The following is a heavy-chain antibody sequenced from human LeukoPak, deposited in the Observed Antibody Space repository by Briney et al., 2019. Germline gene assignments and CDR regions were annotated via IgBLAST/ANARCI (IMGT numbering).Heavy chain of an antibody. D-gene: IGHD3-9*01. CDR1: GFTFSHAW. J-gene: IGHJ4*02. CDR3: ASKRYSGFDY. CDR2: ISSSSSYI. Sequence: PGGSLRLSCAASGFTFSHAWMTWVRQAPGKGLEWVSSISSSSSYIYYADSVKGRFTISRDNAKNSLYLQMNSLRAEDTAVYYCASKRYSGFDYWGQGTLVTVSS. V-gene: IGHV3-21*01.